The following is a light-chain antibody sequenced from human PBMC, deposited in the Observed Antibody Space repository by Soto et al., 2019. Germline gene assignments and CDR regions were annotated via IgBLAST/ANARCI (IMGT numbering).Light chain of an antibody. Sequence: EIVMTQSASTLSVSAGERATLSWRASQSVSSNSAWYQQKPGQAPRLLIYAASTRATGVPGRFSGVASGTEFTLTISSLKSEDFAVYYCQQYGSSGTFGQGTKVDIK. CDR1: QSVSSN. J-gene: IGKJ1*01. V-gene: IGKV3-15*01. CDR3: QQYGSSGT. CDR2: AAS.